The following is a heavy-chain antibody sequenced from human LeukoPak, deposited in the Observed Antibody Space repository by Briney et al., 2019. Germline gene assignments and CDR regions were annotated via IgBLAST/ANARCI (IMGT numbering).Heavy chain of an antibody. D-gene: IGHD1-1*01. CDR3: ARDDSWSDGRGLDD. J-gene: IGHJ4*02. Sequence: GGSLRLSCAASGFSVSTNYLTWVRQAPGKGLEWVSIIYGADNTYYAGSVKGRFIISRDNSKNTVYLQMSSLRAEDTAVYYCARDDSWSDGRGLDDWGQGTLVTVSS. V-gene: IGHV3-53*01. CDR2: IYGADNT. CDR1: GFSVSTNY.